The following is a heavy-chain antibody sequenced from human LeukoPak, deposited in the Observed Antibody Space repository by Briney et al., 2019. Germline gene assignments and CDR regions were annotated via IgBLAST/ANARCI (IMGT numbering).Heavy chain of an antibody. Sequence: SVKVSCKASGGTFISYAISWVRQAPGQGLEWMGRIIPILGIANYAQKFQGRVTITADKSTSTAYMELSSLRSEDTAVYYCARDPEDSSGYRFDYWGQGTLVTVSS. CDR3: ARDPEDSSGYRFDY. V-gene: IGHV1-69*04. CDR2: IIPILGIA. D-gene: IGHD3-22*01. CDR1: GGTFISYA. J-gene: IGHJ4*02.